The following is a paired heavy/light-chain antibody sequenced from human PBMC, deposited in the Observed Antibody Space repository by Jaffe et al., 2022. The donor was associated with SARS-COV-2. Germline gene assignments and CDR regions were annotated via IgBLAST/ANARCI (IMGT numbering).Light chain of an antibody. V-gene: IGLV3-1*01. Sequence: SYELTQTPSVSVSPGQTASISCSGHKLVDKYVSWFQQRAGQSPLLVIYENRRRPSSIPGRFSGSMSGNTATLTITGAQPMDEAEYFCQVWDSSVVFGGGTKLTVL. CDR2: ENR. J-gene: IGLJ2*01. CDR3: QVWDSSVV. CDR1: KLVDKY.
Heavy chain of an antibody. CDR2: IYWDDEK. CDR1: DFSVTTIGVG. V-gene: IGHV2-5*02. CDR3: SHITSDDDGLTAYYRFDP. Sequence: QITLKESGPTLVKPTQTLTLTCIISDFSVTTIGVGVGWVRQPPGKTLEWLGLIYWDDEKRYSPSLENRLTLTRDTSKNQVVLTMTNMDPVDTATYYCSHITSDDDGLTAYYRFDPWSQGHPVTVSS. J-gene: IGHJ5*02. D-gene: IGHD3-9*01.